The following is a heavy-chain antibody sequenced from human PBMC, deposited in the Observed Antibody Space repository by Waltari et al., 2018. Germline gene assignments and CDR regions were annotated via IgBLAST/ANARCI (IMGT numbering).Heavy chain of an antibody. Sequence: QLQLQESGPGLVKPSETLSLTCTVSGGSISSSSYYWGWIRQPPGKGLEWIGSIYYSGSTYYNPSLKSRVTISVDTAKNQFSRKLSSVTAADTAVYYCASFYDFWSGTTWGQGTLVTVSS. CDR3: ASFYDFWSGTT. V-gene: IGHV4-39*01. D-gene: IGHD3-3*01. J-gene: IGHJ5*02. CDR1: GGSISSSSYY. CDR2: IYYSGST.